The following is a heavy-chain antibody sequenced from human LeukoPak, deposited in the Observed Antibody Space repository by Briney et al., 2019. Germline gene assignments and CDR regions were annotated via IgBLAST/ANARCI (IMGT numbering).Heavy chain of an antibody. J-gene: IGHJ4*02. CDR3: ARGLIAAAVPYFDY. D-gene: IGHD6-13*01. V-gene: IGHV3-74*01. CDR1: GFTFNTYW. Sequence: PGGSLRLSCAASGFTFNTYWMHWVRQAPGKGLVWVSHINPDGSQTNYADSVTGRFTISRDNAKNTLYLQMNSLRAEDTAVYYCARGLIAAAVPYFDYWGQGTLVTVSS. CDR2: INPDGSQT.